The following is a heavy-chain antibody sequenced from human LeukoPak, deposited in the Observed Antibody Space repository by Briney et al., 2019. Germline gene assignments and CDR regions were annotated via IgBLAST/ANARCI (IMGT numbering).Heavy chain of an antibody. J-gene: IGHJ1*01. D-gene: IGHD6-19*01. Sequence: GGSLRLSCGVSGFTFSSYAMSWVRQAPGKGLEWVANIKQDGSEKYYVDSVKGRFTISRDNAKNSLYLQMNSLRAEDTAVYYCARDPGYSSGWYPYFQHWGQGTLVTVP. CDR2: IKQDGSEK. CDR3: ARDPGYSSGWYPYFQH. CDR1: GFTFSSYA. V-gene: IGHV3-7*01.